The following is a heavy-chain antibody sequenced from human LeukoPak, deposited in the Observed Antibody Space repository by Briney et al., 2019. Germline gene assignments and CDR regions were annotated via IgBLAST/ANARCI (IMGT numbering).Heavy chain of an antibody. J-gene: IGHJ4*02. Sequence: GGSLRLSCAASGFTFSSYAMSWVRQAPGKGLEWVSAISGSGGSTYYADSVKGRFTIPRDNSKNTLYLQMNSLRAEDTAVYYCAKDFFGYGSSWYTFDSWGQGTLVTVSS. V-gene: IGHV3-23*01. CDR2: ISGSGGST. CDR1: GFTFSSYA. D-gene: IGHD6-13*01. CDR3: AKDFFGYGSSWYTFDS.